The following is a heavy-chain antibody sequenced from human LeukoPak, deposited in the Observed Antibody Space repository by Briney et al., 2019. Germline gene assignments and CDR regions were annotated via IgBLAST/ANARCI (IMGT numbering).Heavy chain of an antibody. CDR1: GFSFSTYT. D-gene: IGHD3-10*01. CDR3: ARVGYYASGPFSYFDY. J-gene: IGHJ4*02. Sequence: AGGSLRLSCAASGFSFSTYTMTWVRQAPGKGLQWVSYISASSTAIFYADSVKGRFTISRDNAKNSLFLQMNSLSVEDTAVYYCARVGYYASGPFSYFDYWGQGTLVTVSS. CDR2: ISASSTAI. V-gene: IGHV3-48*01.